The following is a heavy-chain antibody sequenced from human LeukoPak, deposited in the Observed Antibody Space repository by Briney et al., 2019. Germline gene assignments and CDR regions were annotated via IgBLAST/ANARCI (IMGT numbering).Heavy chain of an antibody. V-gene: IGHV1-46*01. CDR2: INPSDGST. CDR3: ARGGDYYGSGSYSPRAYDY. J-gene: IGHJ4*02. Sequence: ASVKVSCKASGYTFTSYFMHWVRQAPGQGLEWMGIINPSDGSTSYAQKFQGRVTMTRDTSTTTVYMELSSLRSEDTAVYYCARGGDYYGSGSYSPRAYDYWGQGTLVTVSS. D-gene: IGHD3-10*01. CDR1: GYTFTSYF.